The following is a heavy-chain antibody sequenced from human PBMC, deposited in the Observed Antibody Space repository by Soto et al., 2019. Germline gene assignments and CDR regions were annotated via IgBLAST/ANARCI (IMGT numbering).Heavy chain of an antibody. J-gene: IGHJ4*01. CDR3: ARKVRDYNFDY. CDR1: GYPFSHYY. CDR2: INPDTGAT. V-gene: IGHV1-2*02. Sequence: GASVKGSRKASGYPFSHYYVHWVRQAPGQGLEWMGWINPDTGATKYAQKYEGRVTMTRDTSISTAYLEVTGLRSDDTAVFYCARKVRDYNFDYWG. D-gene: IGHD4-4*01.